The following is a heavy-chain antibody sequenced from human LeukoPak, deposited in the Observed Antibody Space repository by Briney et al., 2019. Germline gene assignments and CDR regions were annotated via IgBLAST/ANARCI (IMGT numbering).Heavy chain of an antibody. Sequence: SETLSLTCAVYGGSFSGYYWGWIRQPPGKGLEWIGGINHGGSTNYNPSLKSRVTISVDTSMNQFCLKLSSVTAADTAVYYCARRSNAVAVVYYFDYWGQGTLVTVSS. CDR2: INHGGST. CDR3: ARRSNAVAVVYYFDY. V-gene: IGHV4-34*01. J-gene: IGHJ4*02. D-gene: IGHD6-19*01. CDR1: GGSFSGYY.